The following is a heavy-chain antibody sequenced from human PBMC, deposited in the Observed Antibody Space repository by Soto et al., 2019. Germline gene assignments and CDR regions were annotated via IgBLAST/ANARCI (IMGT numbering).Heavy chain of an antibody. D-gene: IGHD1-7*01. CDR1: GYAFINYA. CDR3: SREGGNTGTSDY. V-gene: IGHV1-18*01. J-gene: IGHJ4*02. CDR2: ISTSNDNS. Sequence: QVQMVQSGAEVKKPGTSVKVSCKASGYAFINYAVTWVRQAPGEGLEWMGWISTSNDNSYSAQKFQDRITMSTETSSNTAYMELRRRTSDDTAVYYCSREGGNTGTSDYWGQGTLVTVSS.